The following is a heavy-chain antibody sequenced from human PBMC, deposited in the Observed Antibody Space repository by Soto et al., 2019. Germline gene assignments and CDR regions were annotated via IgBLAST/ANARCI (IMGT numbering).Heavy chain of an antibody. V-gene: IGHV4-4*07. Sequence: QVQLQESGPGLVKPSETLSLTCTVSGGSISSYYWSWIRQPAGKGLEWIGRIYASGSSSYNPSLKSRVTMSLITSKNQFSLKLTSVTAADTAVYYCARVTYSYGLDVWGQGTSVTASS. CDR2: IYASGSS. CDR1: GGSISSYY. CDR3: ARVTYSYGLDV. J-gene: IGHJ6*02. D-gene: IGHD3-16*01.